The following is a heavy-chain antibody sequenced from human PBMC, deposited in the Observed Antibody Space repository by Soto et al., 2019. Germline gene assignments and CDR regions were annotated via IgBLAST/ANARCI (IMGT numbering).Heavy chain of an antibody. CDR3: APGAGFSYASTWFDI. Sequence: SETLYLTCTVSGACVSSGTYYWSWIRQAPGKGLEWVGHIYYTGSTNYTPSLNNRVTISVDTSKNHFSLQLTSVTAADTAVYYCAPGAGFSYASTWFDIWGQGTLVT. CDR2: IYYTGST. CDR1: GACVSSGTYY. J-gene: IGHJ5*02. V-gene: IGHV4-61*03. D-gene: IGHD5-18*01.